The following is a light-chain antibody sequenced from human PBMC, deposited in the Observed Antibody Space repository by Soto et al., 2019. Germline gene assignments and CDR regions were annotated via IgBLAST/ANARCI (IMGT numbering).Light chain of an antibody. CDR1: SSNIGNNY. V-gene: IGLV1-51*02. J-gene: IGLJ3*02. Sequence: QSVLTQPPSVSAAPGQTVTISCSGSSSNIGNNYVSWYQQLPGTAPKLLIYENNKRPSGITDRFSGSKSGTSATLGITGLQTGDEADYYCGTWDSSLSANWVFGGGTKVTVL. CDR3: GTWDSSLSANWV. CDR2: ENN.